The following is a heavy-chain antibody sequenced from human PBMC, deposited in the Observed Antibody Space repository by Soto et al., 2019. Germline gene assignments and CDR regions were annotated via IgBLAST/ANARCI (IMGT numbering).Heavy chain of an antibody. CDR3: ARSYGSGSYHDPDFDY. CDR2: IYSGGST. CDR1: GFPLRCNY. D-gene: IGHD3-10*01. V-gene: IGHV3-66*01. J-gene: IGHJ4*02. Sequence: GGSLRLSCAPSGFPLRCNYMSRVRPALGKGLEWVSVIYSGGSTYYADSVKGRFTISRDNSKNTLYLQMNSLQASDTAMYYCARSYGSGSYHDPDFDYWGQGTLVTVSS.